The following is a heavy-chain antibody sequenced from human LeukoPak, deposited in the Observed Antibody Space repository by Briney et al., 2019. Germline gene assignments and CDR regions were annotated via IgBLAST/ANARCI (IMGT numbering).Heavy chain of an antibody. D-gene: IGHD2-2*01. CDR2: INTNSGDT. V-gene: IGHV1-2*02. CDR1: GYSFTGYN. Sequence: GASVKVSCKASGYSFTGYNMHWVRQAPGQGLEWMGWINTNSGDTIYAQKFQGRLTMTSDTSISTAYMELNRLTSDDTAVYYCARDPDCSSTSCYAWDYYYYYGMDVWGQGTTVTVSS. J-gene: IGHJ6*02. CDR3: ARDPDCSSTSCYAWDYYYYYGMDV.